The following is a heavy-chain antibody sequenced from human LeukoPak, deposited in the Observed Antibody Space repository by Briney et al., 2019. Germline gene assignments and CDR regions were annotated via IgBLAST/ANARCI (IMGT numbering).Heavy chain of an antibody. CDR2: ISAYNGNT. D-gene: IGHD1-26*01. CDR1: GYTFTSYG. CDR3: ASGGRIVGATTPNY. Sequence: GASVKVSCKASGYTFTSYGISWMRQAPGQGLEWMGWISAYNGNTNYAQKLQGRVTMTTDTSTSTAYMELRSLRSDDTAVYYCASGGRIVGATTPNYWGQGTLVAVSS. J-gene: IGHJ4*02. V-gene: IGHV1-18*01.